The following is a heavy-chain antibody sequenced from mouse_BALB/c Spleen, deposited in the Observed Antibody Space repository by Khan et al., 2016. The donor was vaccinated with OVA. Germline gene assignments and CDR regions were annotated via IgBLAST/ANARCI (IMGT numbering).Heavy chain of an antibody. D-gene: IGHD4-1*01. J-gene: IGHJ3*01. CDR1: GFTFSSYS. Sequence: EVQVVESGGDLVKPGGSLKLSCAASGFTFSSYSMSWVRQTPDKRLEWVATISSGGDYTYYPDSVKGRFTISRDNAKNTLYLQMNSLRSEDTAMYYCASHLTGSFAYWDQGTLVTVSA. V-gene: IGHV5-6*01. CDR2: ISSGGDYT. CDR3: ASHLTGSFAY.